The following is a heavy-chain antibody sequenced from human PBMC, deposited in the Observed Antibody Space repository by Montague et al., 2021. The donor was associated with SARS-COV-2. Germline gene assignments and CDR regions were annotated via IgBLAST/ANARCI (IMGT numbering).Heavy chain of an antibody. CDR1: GGSITSYY. CDR3: VRDGGNWYYFDY. D-gene: IGHD3-10*01. V-gene: IGHV4-4*07. J-gene: IGHJ4*02. CDR2: IYASGST. Sequence: SETLSLTCTVSGGSITSYYWSWVRQPAGKGLEWIGHIYASGSTNXXPSLKSRVRLSIDNPKNQFSLKLESLTAADTAVYYCVRDGGNWYYFDYWGQGALVTVSS.